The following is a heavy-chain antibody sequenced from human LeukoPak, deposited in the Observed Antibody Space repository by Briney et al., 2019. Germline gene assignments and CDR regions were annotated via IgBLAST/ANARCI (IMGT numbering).Heavy chain of an antibody. V-gene: IGHV3-23*01. CDR2: LSGSGVTT. CDR3: ARGSGLH. CDR1: GFTFRSYA. Sequence: GGSLRLSCAASGFTFRSYAISYVRQAPGKGLEWVSSLSGSGVTTYYADSVKGRFTISRDNSKNTLYLQMNSLRAEDTAVYYCARGSGLHWGQGTLVTVSS. J-gene: IGHJ4*02.